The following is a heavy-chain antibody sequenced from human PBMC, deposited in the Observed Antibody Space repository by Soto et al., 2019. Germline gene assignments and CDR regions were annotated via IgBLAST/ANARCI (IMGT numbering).Heavy chain of an antibody. Sequence: PGGSLRLSCAASGFTFSDYYMTWIRQAPGKGPEWVSYISNSGSTIYYADSVKGRFTISRDNAKNSLYLQMNSLRAEDTAVYYCARDRPGRYCSSTSCYIDAFDIWGQGTMVTVSS. J-gene: IGHJ3*02. CDR3: ARDRPGRYCSSTSCYIDAFDI. V-gene: IGHV3-11*01. CDR1: GFTFSDYY. CDR2: ISNSGSTI. D-gene: IGHD2-2*02.